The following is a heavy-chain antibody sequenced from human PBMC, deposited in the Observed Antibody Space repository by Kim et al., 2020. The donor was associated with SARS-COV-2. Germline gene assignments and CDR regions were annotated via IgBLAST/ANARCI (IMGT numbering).Heavy chain of an antibody. CDR3: ARAPSNDYGGYYYYYGMDV. V-gene: IGHV3-30*04. J-gene: IGHJ6*02. Sequence: GGSLRLSCAASGFTFSSYAMHWVRQAPGKGLEWVAVISHDGSKKYYADSVKGRFTISRDNSKNTLYLQMNSLRAEDTAVYYCARAPSNDYGGYYYYYGMDVWGQGTTVTVSS. CDR1: GFTFSSYA. CDR2: ISHDGSKK. D-gene: IGHD4-17*01.